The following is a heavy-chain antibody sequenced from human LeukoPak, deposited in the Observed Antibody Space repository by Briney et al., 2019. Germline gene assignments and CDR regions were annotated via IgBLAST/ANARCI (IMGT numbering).Heavy chain of an antibody. CDR3: SRDRWNDVPFDY. CDR2: IFYRGST. Sequence: SETLSLTCNVSGGSISTSRYQWGWIRQPPGKGLEWIGNIFYRGSTYYNPSLRSRVTISVDTSKNQFSLKLTSVTAADTAVYYCSRDRWNDVPFDYWGQGTLVTVSS. CDR1: GGSISTSRYQ. D-gene: IGHD1-1*01. V-gene: IGHV4-39*07. J-gene: IGHJ4*02.